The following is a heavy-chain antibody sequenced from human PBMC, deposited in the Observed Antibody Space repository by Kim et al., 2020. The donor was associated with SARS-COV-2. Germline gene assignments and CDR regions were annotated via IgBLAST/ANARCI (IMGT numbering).Heavy chain of an antibody. V-gene: IGHV1-46*01. Sequence: ASVKVSCKASGYTFTSYYMHWVRQAPGQGLEWMGIINPSGGSTSYAQKFQGRVTMTRDTSTSTVYMELSSLRSEDTAVYYCARGGYSYGHQPTYYYYGMDVWGQATTVTVSS. J-gene: IGHJ6*02. D-gene: IGHD5-18*01. CDR1: GYTFTSYY. CDR2: INPSGGST. CDR3: ARGGYSYGHQPTYYYYGMDV.